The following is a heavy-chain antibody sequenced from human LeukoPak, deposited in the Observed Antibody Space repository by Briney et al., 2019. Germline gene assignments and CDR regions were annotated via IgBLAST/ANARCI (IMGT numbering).Heavy chain of an antibody. D-gene: IGHD3-3*01. Sequence: GGSLRLSCSASGFTFSRYSMHWVRQAPGKGLEWVSVLYTSGSTYYADSVKGRFTISRHNSNNTLYLQMNSVRAEDTAVYYCVRVPLHPTISHFDHWGQGILVTVSS. CDR1: GFTFSRYS. V-gene: IGHV3-53*04. J-gene: IGHJ4*02. CDR3: VRVPLHPTISHFDH. CDR2: LYTSGST.